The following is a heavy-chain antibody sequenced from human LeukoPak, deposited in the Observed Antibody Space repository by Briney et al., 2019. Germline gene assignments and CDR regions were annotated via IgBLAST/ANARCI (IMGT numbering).Heavy chain of an antibody. D-gene: IGHD5-12*01. CDR3: AKDPGGWVDY. CDR1: GFTFTNYA. J-gene: IGHJ4*02. Sequence: PGGSLRLSCAASGFTFTNYAMNWVRLAPGKGLEWVSAISRSGGTTYYAESVKGRFTISRDTSKYTLYLQMNSLRAEDTAVYFCAKDPGGWVDYWGQGTLVTVSS. CDR2: ISRSGGTT. V-gene: IGHV3-23*01.